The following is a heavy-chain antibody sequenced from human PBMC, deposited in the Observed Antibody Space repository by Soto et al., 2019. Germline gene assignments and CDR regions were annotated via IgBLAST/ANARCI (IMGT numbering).Heavy chain of an antibody. Sequence: QVQLVESGGGLVKPGGSLRLSYAASGFTFSDYYMSWIRQAPGKGLEWVSYISSSSSYTNYADSVKGRFTISRDNAKNSLYLQMNSLRAEDTAVYYCARDHHRYSGYDYVDYWGQGNLVTVSS. V-gene: IGHV3-11*05. CDR3: ARDHHRYSGYDYVDY. CDR2: ISSSSSYT. D-gene: IGHD5-12*01. J-gene: IGHJ4*02. CDR1: GFTFSDYY.